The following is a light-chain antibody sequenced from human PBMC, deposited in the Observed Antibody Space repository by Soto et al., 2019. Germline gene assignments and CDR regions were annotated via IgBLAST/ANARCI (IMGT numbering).Light chain of an antibody. J-gene: IGKJ4*01. CDR2: LGS. V-gene: IGKV2-28*01. CDR1: QSLLHSNGYTY. CDR3: MQASQCSS. Sequence: DLVMTQSPLSLPVTPGEPASISCRSSQSLLHSNGYTYLDWYLQKPGQSPQLLIYLGSNRAAGVANRFRGSASGKDFTLKISRVEAEDAGAYYCMQASQCSSFGGRTKEEIK.